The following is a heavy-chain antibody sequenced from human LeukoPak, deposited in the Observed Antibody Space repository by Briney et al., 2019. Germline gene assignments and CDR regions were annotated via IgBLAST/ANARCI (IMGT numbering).Heavy chain of an antibody. CDR2: ISAYNGNT. CDR1: GYTFTIYG. CDR3: ARGRGYCRSTSCQLTDY. D-gene: IGHD2-2*01. Sequence: ASVKVSCKASGYTFTIYGISWVRQAPGQGLEWMGWISAYNGNTNYAQKLQGRVTMTTDTSTSTAYMELRSLRSDDTAVYYCARGRGYCRSTSCQLTDYWGQGTLVTVSS. J-gene: IGHJ4*02. V-gene: IGHV1-18*01.